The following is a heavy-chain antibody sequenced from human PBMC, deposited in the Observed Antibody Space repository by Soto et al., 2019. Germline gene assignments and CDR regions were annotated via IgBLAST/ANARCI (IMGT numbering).Heavy chain of an antibody. CDR2: IYYSGST. Sequence: SATLSLTCTVCGGSISSYYWSWIRQPPGQGLEWIGYIYYSGSTNYTPSLKSRVTISVDTSKNQFSLKLSSVTAADTAVYYCARVLHVSHCSSTSGYVPYYYYYMDVWGKGTTVT. CDR3: ARVLHVSHCSSTSGYVPYYYYYMDV. D-gene: IGHD2-2*01. V-gene: IGHV4-59*01. J-gene: IGHJ6*03. CDR1: GGSISSYY.